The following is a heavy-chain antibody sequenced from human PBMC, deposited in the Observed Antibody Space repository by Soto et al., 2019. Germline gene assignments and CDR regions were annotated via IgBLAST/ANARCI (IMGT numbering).Heavy chain of an antibody. D-gene: IGHD4-4*01. CDR1: GFTFTSSA. J-gene: IGHJ6*02. CDR3: ASDGQGGGNYLYYYYNGMDV. V-gene: IGHV1-58*01. Sequence: SVKVSCKASGFTFTSSAVQWVRQARGQRLEWIGWIVVGSGKTNYAQKFQERVTISRDMSTSTAYMELSSLRSEDTAVYYCASDGQGGGNYLYYYYNGMDVWGQGTTVTVSS. CDR2: IVVGSGKT.